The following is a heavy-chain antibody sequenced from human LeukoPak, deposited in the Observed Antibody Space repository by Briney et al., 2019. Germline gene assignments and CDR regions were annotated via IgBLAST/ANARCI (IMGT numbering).Heavy chain of an antibody. Sequence: KSSETLSLTCTVSGGSISSYYWSWIRQPPGKGLEWIGYIYYSGSTNYNPSLKSRVTISVDTSKNQFSLKLSPVTAADTAVYYCARSISFYYYYYGMDVWGQGTTVTVSS. V-gene: IGHV4-59*01. CDR3: ARSISFYYYYYGMDV. D-gene: IGHD3-16*02. CDR1: GGSISSYY. CDR2: IYYSGST. J-gene: IGHJ6*02.